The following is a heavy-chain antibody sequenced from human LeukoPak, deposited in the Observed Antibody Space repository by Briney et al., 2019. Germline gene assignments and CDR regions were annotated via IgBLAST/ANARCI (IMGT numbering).Heavy chain of an antibody. V-gene: IGHV1-46*01. CDR1: GYTFTAYY. Sequence: ASVKVSCKPSGYTFTAYYIHWVRQAPGQGLEWMGIINPSNGVTTYAQNFQGRVTMTRDTSTSTVYMELGSLRSEDTTVYYCARGPNKYYYDSSGYYYIDYWGQGTLVTVSS. CDR3: ARGPNKYYYDSSGYYYIDY. J-gene: IGHJ4*02. D-gene: IGHD3-22*01. CDR2: INPSNGVT.